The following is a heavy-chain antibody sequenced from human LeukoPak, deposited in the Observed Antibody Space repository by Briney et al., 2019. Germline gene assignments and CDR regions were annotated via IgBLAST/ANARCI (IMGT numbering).Heavy chain of an antibody. V-gene: IGHV1-18*01. CDR3: ARRGADYYGSGSFPRYYYGMDV. CDR1: GYTFTSYG. CDR2: ISAYNGNT. J-gene: IGHJ6*02. Sequence: ASVKVSCKASGYTFTSYGISWVRQAPGQGLEWMGWISAYNGNTNYAQKLQGRVTMTTDTSTSTAYMELRSLRSDDTAVYYCARRGADYYGSGSFPRYYYGMDVWGQGTTVTVSS. D-gene: IGHD3-10*01.